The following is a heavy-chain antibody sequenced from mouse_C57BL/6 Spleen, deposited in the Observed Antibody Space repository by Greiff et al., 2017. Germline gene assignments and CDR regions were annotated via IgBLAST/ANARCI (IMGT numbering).Heavy chain of an antibody. D-gene: IGHD1-1*01. Sequence: EVQLQQSGAELVRPGASVKLSCTASGFNIKDDYMHWVKQRPEQGLEWIGWIDPENGDTEYASKFQGKATITADTSSNTAYLQLSSLTSEDTAVYYCTTLEITTVVEAMDYWGQGTSVTVSS. CDR1: GFNIKDDY. V-gene: IGHV14-4*01. CDR3: TTLEITTVVEAMDY. CDR2: IDPENGDT. J-gene: IGHJ4*01.